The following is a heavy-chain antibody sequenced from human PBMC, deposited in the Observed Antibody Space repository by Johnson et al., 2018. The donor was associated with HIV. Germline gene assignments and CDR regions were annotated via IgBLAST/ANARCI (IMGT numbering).Heavy chain of an antibody. CDR2: IWYDGSNR. D-gene: IGHD2/OR15-2a*01. J-gene: IGHJ3*02. CDR1: GFTFSSYG. CDR3: ARDREYVLAWGWTLDI. V-gene: IGHV3-33*01. Sequence: QVQLVESGGGVVQPGGSLRLSCAASGFTFSSYGMHWVRQAPGKGLEWVAVIWYDGSNRYYADYVKGRFTISRDNARNTLYLQMNSLRTEDTAVYYCARDREYVLAWGWTLDIWGQGTMVTVSS.